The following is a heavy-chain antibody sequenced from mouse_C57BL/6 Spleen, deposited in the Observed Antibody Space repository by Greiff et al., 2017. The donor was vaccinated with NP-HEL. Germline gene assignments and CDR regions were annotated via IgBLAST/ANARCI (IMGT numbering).Heavy chain of an antibody. CDR3: ARGVTTDAMDY. D-gene: IGHD2-2*01. Sequence: QVQLQQSGAELVKPGASVKISCKASGYAFSSYWMNWVKQRPGKGLEWIGQIYPGDGDTNYNGKFTGKATLTADKSSSTAYMQLSSLTSEDSAVYFCARGVTTDAMDYWGQGTSVTVSS. V-gene: IGHV1-80*01. CDR2: IYPGDGDT. CDR1: GYAFSSYW. J-gene: IGHJ4*01.